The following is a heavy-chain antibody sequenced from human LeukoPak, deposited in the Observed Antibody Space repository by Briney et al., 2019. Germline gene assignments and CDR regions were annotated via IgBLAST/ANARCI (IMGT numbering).Heavy chain of an antibody. V-gene: IGHV3-23*01. CDR2: IRGSGGST. CDR1: GFSFSSYA. D-gene: IGHD3-22*01. CDR3: AKNPKETSGYYSYFDY. J-gene: IGHJ4*02. Sequence: GRCLRLSCAASGFSFSSYAMSWVRQAPGKWLDWVSAIRGSGGSTYYADSVKRRFTSSIDNSKNTLYLQMNSLRAEDTAVYSCAKNPKETSGYYSYFDYWGQGTLVTVSS.